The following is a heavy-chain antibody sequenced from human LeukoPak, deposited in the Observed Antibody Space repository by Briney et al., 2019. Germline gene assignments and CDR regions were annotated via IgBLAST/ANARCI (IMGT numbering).Heavy chain of an antibody. CDR2: TSPYDETP. Sequence: ASVKVSFTTSGYSFFTFGITWVRQAPGKGLQWMGWTSPYDETPTYAQEFRGRVTMTTDTSTATAYMELTSLTSDDTAIYYCAKLDPPITEGARGDALHVWGQGTKVIVSS. CDR1: GYSFFTFG. V-gene: IGHV1-18*01. CDR3: AKLDPPITEGARGDALHV. D-gene: IGHD1-26*01. J-gene: IGHJ3*01.